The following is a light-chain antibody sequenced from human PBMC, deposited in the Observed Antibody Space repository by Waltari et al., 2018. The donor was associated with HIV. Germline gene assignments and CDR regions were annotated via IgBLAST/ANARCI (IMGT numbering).Light chain of an antibody. CDR2: EVS. CDR3: CSYAGSSVV. J-gene: IGLJ1*01. V-gene: IGLV2-23*02. Sequence: QSALTQPASVSASPGQSITISCAGTSSDVGKYDLVSWYQQYPGLAPKLVISEVSDGPSGIPIRVSGSKAGNTASLTISGLQAEDEADNYCCSYAGSSVVFGSGTKVTVL. CDR1: SSDVGKYDL.